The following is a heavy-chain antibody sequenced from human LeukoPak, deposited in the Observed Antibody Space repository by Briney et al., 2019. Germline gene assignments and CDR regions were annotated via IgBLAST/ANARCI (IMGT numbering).Heavy chain of an antibody. CDR3: ARDGHNSMDV. J-gene: IGHJ6*02. D-gene: IGHD5-24*01. CDR2: ISSSSNNI. V-gene: IGHV3-48*04. CDR1: GFTFSSYT. Sequence: GGSLRLSCAASGFTFSSYTMNWVRQAPGKGLEWVSYISSSSNNIYYADSVKGRFTISRDNAKNSLYLQMNSLRVEDTAVYYCARDGHNSMDVWGQGTTVTVSS.